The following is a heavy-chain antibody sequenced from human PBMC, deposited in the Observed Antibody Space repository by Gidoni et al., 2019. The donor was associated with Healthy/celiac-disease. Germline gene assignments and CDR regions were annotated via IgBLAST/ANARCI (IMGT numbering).Heavy chain of an antibody. V-gene: IGHV3-23*04. CDR3: AKDLGSIAVAGTIGYYFDY. D-gene: IGHD6-19*01. Sequence: EVQLVESGGGLVQPGGSLRLSCAASGFTFSSYAMRWVRQAPGKGLEWVSAISGSGGSTYYADSVKGRFTISRDNSKNTLYLQMNSLRAEDTAVYYCAKDLGSIAVAGTIGYYFDYWGQGTLVTVSS. J-gene: IGHJ4*02. CDR2: ISGSGGST. CDR1: GFTFSSYA.